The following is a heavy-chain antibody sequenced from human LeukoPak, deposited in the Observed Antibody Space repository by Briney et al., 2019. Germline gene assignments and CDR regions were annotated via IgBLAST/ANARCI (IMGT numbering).Heavy chain of an antibody. V-gene: IGHV3-30*02. D-gene: IGHD3-22*01. Sequence: PGGSLRLSCAASGFTFSSYGMHWVRQAPGKGLEWVAFIRYDGSNKYYADSVKGRFTISRDNSKNTLYLQMNSLRAEDTAVYYCAKSFTMIVVVITVYWGQGTLVTVSS. CDR1: GFTFSSYG. CDR3: AKSFTMIVVVITVY. CDR2: IRYDGSNK. J-gene: IGHJ4*02.